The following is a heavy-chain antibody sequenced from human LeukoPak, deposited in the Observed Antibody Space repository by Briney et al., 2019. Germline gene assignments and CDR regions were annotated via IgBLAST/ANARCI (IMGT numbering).Heavy chain of an antibody. CDR1: GGSISSSNW. Sequence: SETLSLTCAVSGGSISSSNWWSWVRQPPGKGLEWIGEIYHSGSTNYNPSLKSRVTISVDESKNQFSLKLSSVTAADTAVYYCARVSSGATTVDYWGQGTLVTVSS. D-gene: IGHD1-26*01. CDR3: ARVSSGATTVDY. J-gene: IGHJ4*02. CDR2: IYHSGST. V-gene: IGHV4-4*02.